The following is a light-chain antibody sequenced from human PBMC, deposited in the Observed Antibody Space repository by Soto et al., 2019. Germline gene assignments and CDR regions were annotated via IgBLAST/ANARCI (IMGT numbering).Light chain of an antibody. V-gene: IGKV3-15*01. Sequence: EIVMTQSPATLSVYPGERVTLSFRASQSVRSNLAWYQQKPGQSPRLLIYGASTRATGIPARFSGSGSGTEFTLTISSLQSEDFAVYYCQQYTNWPPNTFGQGTRLEIK. CDR1: QSVRSN. CDR3: QQYTNWPPNT. J-gene: IGKJ5*01. CDR2: GAS.